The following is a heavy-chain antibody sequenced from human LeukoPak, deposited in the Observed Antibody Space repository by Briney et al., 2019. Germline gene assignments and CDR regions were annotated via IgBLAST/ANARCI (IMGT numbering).Heavy chain of an antibody. CDR2: LSAYKGNT. J-gene: IGHJ4*02. CDR1: VYTPTSYR. Sequence: ASAKDSCKASVYTPTSYRISWVRHAPGQGLERMGWLSAYKGNTNYAQKLQGRVTMTTDTSTSTAYMELRSLRSDDTAVYYCARGGYCSSTSCCGSDYWGQGTLVTVSS. CDR3: ARGGYCSSTSCCGSDY. D-gene: IGHD2-2*01. V-gene: IGHV1-18*01.